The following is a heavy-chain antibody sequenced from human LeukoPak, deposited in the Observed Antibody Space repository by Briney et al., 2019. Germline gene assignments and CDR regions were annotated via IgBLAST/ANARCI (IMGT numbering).Heavy chain of an antibody. V-gene: IGHV1-24*01. Sequence: ASVTVSCTLSGYTLTELSMHWVRQAPAKGLQGMGVFDPEDGESIIAQKFQGRLTMTCDTSTDTAYMELSSLTSEDTAMYYCATGHCNTSSCYYYYMDVWGKGTTVTVSS. CDR1: GYTLTELS. D-gene: IGHD2/OR15-2a*01. CDR2: FDPEDGES. CDR3: ATGHCNTSSCYYYYMDV. J-gene: IGHJ6*03.